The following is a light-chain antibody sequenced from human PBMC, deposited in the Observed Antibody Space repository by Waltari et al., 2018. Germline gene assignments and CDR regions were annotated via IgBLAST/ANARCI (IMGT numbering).Light chain of an antibody. CDR3: SSYSSSSTLL. V-gene: IGLV2-14*03. CDR2: DVT. Sequence: QSALTQPASVSGSPGQSITISCTGTSRDVGGYTYFSGHQQHPGKAPTLMIYDVTKRPSGVSNRFSGSKSGNTASLTISGLQAEDEADYYCSSYSSSSTLLFGGGTKLTVL. CDR1: SRDVGGYTY. J-gene: IGLJ2*01.